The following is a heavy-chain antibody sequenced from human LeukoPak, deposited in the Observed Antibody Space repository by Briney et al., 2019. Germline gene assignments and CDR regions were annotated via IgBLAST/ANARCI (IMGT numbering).Heavy chain of an antibody. Sequence: GGSMRLSCAASGFTLSSYWMSWVRQAPGKGLEWVANIKYDGSEKDYVDSVKGRFTISRDNAKNSLYLQMNSLRAEDTAVYYCARDIAPAGLYFDYWGQGTLVTVSS. D-gene: IGHD6-13*01. CDR3: ARDIAPAGLYFDY. CDR1: GFTLSSYW. CDR2: IKYDGSEK. V-gene: IGHV3-7*01. J-gene: IGHJ4*02.